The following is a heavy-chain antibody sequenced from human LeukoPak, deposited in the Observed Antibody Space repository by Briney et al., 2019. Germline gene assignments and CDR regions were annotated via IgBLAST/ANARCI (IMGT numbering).Heavy chain of an antibody. J-gene: IGHJ5*02. CDR1: GYTFTSYD. D-gene: IGHD2-15*01. CDR3: ARGYYCSGGSCYSGFSNWFDP. CDR2: MNPNSGNT. V-gene: IGHV1-8*01. Sequence: ASVKVSCKASGYTFTSYDINWVRQATGQGLEWMGWMNPNSGNTGYAQKFQGRVTMTRNTSISTAYMELSSLRSEDTAVYYCARGYYCSGGSCYSGFSNWFDPWGQGTLVTVSS.